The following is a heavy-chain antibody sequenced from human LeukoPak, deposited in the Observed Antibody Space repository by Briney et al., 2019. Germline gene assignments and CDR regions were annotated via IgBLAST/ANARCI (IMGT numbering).Heavy chain of an antibody. J-gene: IGHJ4*02. CDR3: ARDFWSGYYYDY. CDR1: GYTFTSYY. V-gene: IGHV1-46*01. CDR2: INPSGGST. Sequence: ASVKVSCKASGYTFTSYYLHWVRQAPGQGLEWMGIINPSGGSTSYAQKFQGRVTVTRDTSTSTVYMELSSLRFEDTAVYYCARDFWSGYYYDYWGQGTLVTVSS. D-gene: IGHD3-3*01.